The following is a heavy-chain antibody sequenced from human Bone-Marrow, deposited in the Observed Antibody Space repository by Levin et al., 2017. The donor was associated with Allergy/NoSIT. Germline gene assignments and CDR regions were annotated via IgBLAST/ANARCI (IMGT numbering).Heavy chain of an antibody. CDR3: ARDMSGSYAFDY. D-gene: IGHD1-26*01. CDR2: INWHGGST. CDR1: EFTFDDYG. Sequence: GESLKISCAASEFTFDDYGLSWVRQAPGKGLEWVSGINWHGGSTAYIDSVKGRFPISRDHAKNSLYLQMNSLRAEDTALYCCARDMSGSYAFDYWGQGTLVSVSS. J-gene: IGHJ4*02. V-gene: IGHV3-20*04.